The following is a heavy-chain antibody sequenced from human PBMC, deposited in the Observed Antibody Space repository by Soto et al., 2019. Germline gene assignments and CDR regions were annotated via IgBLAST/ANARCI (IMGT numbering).Heavy chain of an antibody. CDR3: ARGIMPSHYYYYYYMDV. CDR2: IYHSGST. CDR1: SGSISSSNW. V-gene: IGHV4-4*02. D-gene: IGHD2-2*01. J-gene: IGHJ6*03. Sequence: SSEILSLTCAVSSGSISSSNWWSWVRQPPGKGLEWIGDIYHSGSTNYNPSLKSRVTISVDTSKNQFSLKLSSVTAADTAAYYCARGIMPSHYYYYYYMDVWGKGTTVTVSS.